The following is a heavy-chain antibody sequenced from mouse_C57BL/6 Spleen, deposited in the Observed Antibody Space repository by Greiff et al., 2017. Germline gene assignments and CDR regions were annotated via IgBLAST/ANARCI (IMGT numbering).Heavy chain of an antibody. D-gene: IGHD1-1*01. J-gene: IGHJ2*01. CDR2: IRLKSDNYAT. Sequence: EVKLVESGGGLVQPGGSMKLSCVASGFTFSNYWMNWVRQSPEKGLEWVAQIRLKSDNYATHYAESVKGRFTISRDDSTSSVYLQMNNLRAEDTGIYYCTIVATNFDYWGQGTTLTVSS. V-gene: IGHV6-3*01. CDR3: TIVATNFDY. CDR1: GFTFSNYW.